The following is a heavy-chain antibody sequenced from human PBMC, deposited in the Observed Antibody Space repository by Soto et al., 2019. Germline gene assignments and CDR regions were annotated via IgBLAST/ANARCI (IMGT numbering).Heavy chain of an antibody. J-gene: IGHJ4*02. Sequence: QVQLVQSGADVKKPGASVKVSCKASGYTFTSYGISWVRQAPGQGLEWMGWSSAYNGNTNYAQKLQDRVTMTTDTSTSTAYMELRSLRSDDTAVYSCARVIAAAVDFDYWGQGTLVTVSS. CDR1: GYTFTSYG. V-gene: IGHV1-18*01. D-gene: IGHD6-13*01. CDR3: ARVIAAAVDFDY. CDR2: SSAYNGNT.